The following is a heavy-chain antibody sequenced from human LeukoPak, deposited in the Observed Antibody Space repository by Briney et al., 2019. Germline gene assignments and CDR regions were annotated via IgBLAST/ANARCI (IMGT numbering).Heavy chain of an antibody. CDR1: GYTFTDYY. CDR3: ATVDYYDSSGLDY. D-gene: IGHD3-22*01. V-gene: IGHV1-69-2*01. Sequence: ASVKLSCKVSGYTFTDYYMHWVPQAPGKGLEWMGLVDPEDGETIYAEKFQGRVTITADTSTDTAYMELSSLRSEDTAVYYCATVDYYDSSGLDYWGQGTLGTVSS. CDR2: VDPEDGET. J-gene: IGHJ4*02.